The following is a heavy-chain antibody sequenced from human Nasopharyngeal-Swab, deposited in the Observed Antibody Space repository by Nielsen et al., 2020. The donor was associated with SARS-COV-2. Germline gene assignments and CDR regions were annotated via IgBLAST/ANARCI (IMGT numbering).Heavy chain of an antibody. CDR1: GFSLSTSGMC. D-gene: IGHD1-26*01. CDR3: ARILRDSGSYAPYYYYYMDV. V-gene: IGHV2-70*11. CDR2: IDWDDDK. J-gene: IGHJ6*03. Sequence: SGPTLVTPTQTLTLTCTFSGFSLSTSGMCVSWIRQPPGKALEWLARIDWDDDKYYSSSLKTRLTISKDTSKNQVVLTMTNMDPVDTATYYCARILRDSGSYAPYYYYYMDVWGKGTTVTVSS.